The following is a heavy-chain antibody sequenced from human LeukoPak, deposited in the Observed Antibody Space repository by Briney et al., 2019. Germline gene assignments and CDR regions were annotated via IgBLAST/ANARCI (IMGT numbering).Heavy chain of an antibody. D-gene: IGHD1-20*01. V-gene: IGHV1-46*01. J-gene: IGHJ4*02. CDR1: GYTFTSYG. CDR2: INPSGGST. Sequence: ASVKVSCKASGYTFTSYGISWVRQAPGQGLEWMGIINPSGGSTSYAQKFQGRVTMTRDMSTSTVYMELSSLRSEDTAVYYCARGAYNWNFFDYWGQGTLVTVSS. CDR3: ARGAYNWNFFDY.